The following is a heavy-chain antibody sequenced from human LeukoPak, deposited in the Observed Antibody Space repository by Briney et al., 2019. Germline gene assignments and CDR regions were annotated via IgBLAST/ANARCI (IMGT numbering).Heavy chain of an antibody. Sequence: ASVKVSCKASGGTFSSYAISWVRQAPGQGLEWTGRIIPIFGTANYAQKFQGRVTITADKSTSTAYMELSSLRSEDTAVYYCAIGGSTSPVRLGGQYYFDYWGQGTLVTVSS. CDR3: AIGGSTSPVRLGGQYYFDY. CDR1: GGTFSSYA. J-gene: IGHJ4*02. D-gene: IGHD2-2*01. CDR2: IIPIFGTA. V-gene: IGHV1-69*06.